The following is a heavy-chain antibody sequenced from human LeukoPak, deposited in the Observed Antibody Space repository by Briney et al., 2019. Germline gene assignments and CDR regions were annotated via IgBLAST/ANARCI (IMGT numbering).Heavy chain of an antibody. Sequence: GGSLRLSCAASGFPFSSYGMHWVRQAPGKGLEWVARLVYDARSDYANSVKGRFSISRDDSKNTLFLGMSNLRVEDTALYYCARDLSAAFDFWGQGVLVTVSS. CDR2: LVYDARS. J-gene: IGHJ4*02. V-gene: IGHV3-33*01. CDR3: ARDLSAAFDF. CDR1: GFPFSSYG. D-gene: IGHD6-19*01.